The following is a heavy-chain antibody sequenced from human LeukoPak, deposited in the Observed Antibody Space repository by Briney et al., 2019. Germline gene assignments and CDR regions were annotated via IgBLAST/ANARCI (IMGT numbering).Heavy chain of an antibody. J-gene: IGHJ6*03. CDR1: GFTFSSYS. V-gene: IGHV3-21*01. CDR3: VRDKAGTTPYYYYSMDV. Sequence: GGSLRLSCVASGFTFSSYSMNWVRQAPGKGLEWVSSISSRNSYIWYADSVKGRFTISRDNAKSPLYLQMNSLRAEDTAIYYCVRDKAGTTPYYYYSMDVWGKGTTVTASS. CDR2: ISSRNSYI. D-gene: IGHD1-14*01.